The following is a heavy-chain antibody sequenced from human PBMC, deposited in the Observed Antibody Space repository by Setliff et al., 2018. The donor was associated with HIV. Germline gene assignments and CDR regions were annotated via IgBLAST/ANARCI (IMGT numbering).Heavy chain of an antibody. D-gene: IGHD5-18*01. CDR3: ARHTAMVNYFDD. CDR1: GYIFTSYD. Sequence: ASVKVSCKASGYIFTSYDINWVRQATGQGLEWMGWMNPNSGNTGYAQKLQGRVTITRNTSINTAYMELSSLRSEDTAVYYCARHTAMVNYFDDWGQGTLVTVYS. J-gene: IGHJ4*02. V-gene: IGHV1-8*03. CDR2: MNPNSGNT.